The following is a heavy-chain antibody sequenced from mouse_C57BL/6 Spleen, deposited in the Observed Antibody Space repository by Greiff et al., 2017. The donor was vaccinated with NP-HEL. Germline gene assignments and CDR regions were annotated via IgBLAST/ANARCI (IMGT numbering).Heavy chain of an antibody. J-gene: IGHJ1*03. CDR1: GFTFSNYW. CDR2: IRLKSDNYAT. V-gene: IGHV6-3*01. Sequence: EVKLEESGGGLVQPGGSMKLSCVASGFTFSNYWMNWVRQSPEKGLEWVAQIRLKSDNYATHYAESVKGRFTISRDDSKSSVYLQMNNLRAEDTGIYYCTGPLAAWYFDVWGTGTTVTVSS. CDR3: TGPLAAWYFDV. D-gene: IGHD6-1*01.